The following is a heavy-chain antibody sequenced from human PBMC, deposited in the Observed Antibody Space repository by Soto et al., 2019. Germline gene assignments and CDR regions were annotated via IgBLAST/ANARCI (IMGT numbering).Heavy chain of an antibody. D-gene: IGHD4-17*01. J-gene: IGHJ4*02. CDR2: IYYSGST. CDR1: GGSISSYY. V-gene: IGHV4-59*01. Sequence: SETLSLTCTVSGGSISSYYWSWIRQPPGKGLEWIGYIYYSGSTNYNPSLKSRVTISVDTSKNQFSLKLSSVTAADTAVYYCASSTTVVTFDYWGQGTLVTVSS. CDR3: ASSTTVVTFDY.